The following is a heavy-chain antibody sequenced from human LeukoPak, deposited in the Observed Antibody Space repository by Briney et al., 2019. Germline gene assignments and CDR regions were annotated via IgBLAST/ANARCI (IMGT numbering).Heavy chain of an antibody. J-gene: IGHJ3*02. Sequence: GASVKVSCKASGGTFSSYAISWVRQAPGQGLEWMGGIIPIFGTANHAQKFQGRVTITADESTSIAYMELSSLRSEDTAVYYCVTMVRGGTDAFDIWGQGTMVTVSS. CDR1: GGTFSSYA. CDR3: VTMVRGGTDAFDI. V-gene: IGHV1-69*01. CDR2: IIPIFGTA. D-gene: IGHD3-10*01.